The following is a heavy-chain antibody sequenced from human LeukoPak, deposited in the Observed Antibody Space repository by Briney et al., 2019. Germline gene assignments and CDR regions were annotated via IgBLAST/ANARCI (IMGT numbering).Heavy chain of an antibody. J-gene: IGHJ4*02. CDR2: IYYSGST. CDR3: WRQAGYSSRLPPPHFDY. CDR1: GGSISSSSYY. Sequence: SETLSLTCTVSGGSISSSSYYWGWIRQPPGKGLEWIGSIYYSGSTYYNPSLKSRVTISVDTSKNQFSLKLSSVTAADTAVYYCWRQAGYSSRLPPPHFDYWGQGTLVTVSS. D-gene: IGHD6-13*01. V-gene: IGHV4-39*01.